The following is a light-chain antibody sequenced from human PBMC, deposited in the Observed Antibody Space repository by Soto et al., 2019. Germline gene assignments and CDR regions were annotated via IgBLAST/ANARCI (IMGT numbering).Light chain of an antibody. CDR2: DNN. CDR1: ASNVGSNY. J-gene: IGLJ3*02. Sequence: QSLLTQPPSVSAAPGQTVTISCSGGASNVGSNYVSWYQHLPGAAPRLLIYDNNKRSSGIPDRFSGSKSGTSATLGITGLQAGDEADYYCGTWDSGLSAGLFGGGTKLTVL. V-gene: IGLV1-51*01. CDR3: GTWDSGLSAGL.